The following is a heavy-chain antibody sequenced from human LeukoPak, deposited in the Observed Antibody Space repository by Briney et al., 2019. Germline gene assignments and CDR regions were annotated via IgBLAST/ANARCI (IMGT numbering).Heavy chain of an antibody. V-gene: IGHV3-23*01. Sequence: GGSLRLSCAASGFTLSSYAMTWVRQAPGQGLEWVSAISASGGNTYYADSVKGRFTISRDNTKYTLYLPINSLRAEDTAVYYCAKDDDTRGGRVYWGQGTLVTVSS. J-gene: IGHJ4*02. CDR3: AKDDDTRGGRVY. CDR2: ISASGGNT. CDR1: GFTLSSYA. D-gene: IGHD3-9*01.